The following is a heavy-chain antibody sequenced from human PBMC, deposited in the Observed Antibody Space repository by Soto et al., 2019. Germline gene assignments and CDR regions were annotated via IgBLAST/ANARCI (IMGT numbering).Heavy chain of an antibody. D-gene: IGHD2-21*01. CDR3: ARARHIAGDPIRGCLDV. CDR2: IMPVFAIA. Sequence: QVQLVQSGAEVKKPGSSVKVSCKASGGTFSSNAISWVRQAPGQALEWMGGIMPVFAIANYAQKFQGRVTITADESTSPANSELSSLRSEYKSVYYCARARHIAGDPIRGCLDVWGQGTTVPVSS. J-gene: IGHJ6*02. V-gene: IGHV1-69*01. CDR1: GGTFSSNA.